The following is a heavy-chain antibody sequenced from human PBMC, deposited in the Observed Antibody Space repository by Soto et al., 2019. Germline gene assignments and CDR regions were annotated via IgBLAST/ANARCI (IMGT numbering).Heavy chain of an antibody. J-gene: IGHJ5*02. CDR3: VSAHALGFSKWFDP. D-gene: IGHD1-26*01. CDR1: GYIFSANY. CDR2: INPHSGAT. Sequence: ASVKVSCKASGYIFSANYIHWVRQAPGQGLEWLGWINPHSGATNYAQKFLGRVTMSADTSASTAYMDLARLKSDDTAVYYCVSAHALGFSKWFDPWGRRTLVTVSS. V-gene: IGHV1-2*02.